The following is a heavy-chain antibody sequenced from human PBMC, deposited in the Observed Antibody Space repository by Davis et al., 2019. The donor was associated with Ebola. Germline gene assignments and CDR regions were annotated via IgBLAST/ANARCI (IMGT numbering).Heavy chain of an antibody. CDR2: IIPIFGTA. CDR1: GGTFSSYA. CDR3: ARGNSMGPDYDILTGYRDYYYYYGMDV. V-gene: IGHV1-69*13. D-gene: IGHD3-9*01. Sequence: SVKVSCKASGGTFSSYAISWVRQAPGQGLEWMGGIIPIFGTANYAQKFQGRVTITADESTSTAYMELSSLRSEDTAVYYCARGNSMGPDYDILTGYRDYYYYYGMDVWGQGTTVTVSS. J-gene: IGHJ6*02.